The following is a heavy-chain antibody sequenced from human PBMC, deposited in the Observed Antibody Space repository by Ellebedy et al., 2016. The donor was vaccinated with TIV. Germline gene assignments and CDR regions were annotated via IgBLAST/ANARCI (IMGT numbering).Heavy chain of an antibody. V-gene: IGHV3-23*01. Sequence: GESLKISCVASGFTFSRYAVSWVRQAPGKGLDWVSVISERDVPIYADSVKGRFTISRDNSKNIVYRQMNSLGVEDTAVYYCARDCDTSGHMSWVDPWGQGTLVTVSS. CDR2: ISERDVP. J-gene: IGHJ5*02. CDR3: ARDCDTSGHMSWVDP. CDR1: GFTFSRYA. D-gene: IGHD3-22*01.